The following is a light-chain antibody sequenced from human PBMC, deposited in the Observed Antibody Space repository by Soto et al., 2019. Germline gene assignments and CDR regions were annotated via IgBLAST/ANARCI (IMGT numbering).Light chain of an antibody. Sequence: QLVLTQSPSASASLGASVKLTCTLSSGHSNYAIAWHQQQSEKGPRYLMKLNSDGSHSKGDGIPERFSGSSSGAERYLTIASLQSEGEADYYCQTWGSGIVVFGGGTKLTVL. J-gene: IGLJ2*01. CDR3: QTWGSGIVV. CDR2: LNSDGSH. CDR1: SGHSNYA. V-gene: IGLV4-69*01.